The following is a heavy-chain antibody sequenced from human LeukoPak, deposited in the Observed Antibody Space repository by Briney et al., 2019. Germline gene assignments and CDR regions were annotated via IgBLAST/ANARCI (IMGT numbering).Heavy chain of an antibody. CDR2: IIPIFGTA. J-gene: IGHJ4*02. CDR1: GGTFSSYV. V-gene: IGHV1-69*05. D-gene: IGHD6-19*01. CDR3: AREGAVAGTFDY. Sequence: SVKVSCKASGGTFSSYVISWVRQAPGQGLEWMGRIIPIFGTANYAQKFQGRVTITTAESTSTAYMELSSLRSEDTAVYYCAREGAVAGTFDYWGQGTLVTVSS.